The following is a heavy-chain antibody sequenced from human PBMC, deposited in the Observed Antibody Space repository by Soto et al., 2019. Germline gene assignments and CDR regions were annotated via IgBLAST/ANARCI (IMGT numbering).Heavy chain of an antibody. V-gene: IGHV3-23*01. J-gene: IGHJ4*02. CDR1: GFTFSNYP. CDR2: ISGNGGST. CDR3: ARARQYSVSLIVYFAY. Sequence: EVQLLESGGGLVQPGGSLKLSCAASGFTFSNYPMTCVRQAPGKGLEWVSSISGNGGSTYYADSVKGRFTISRDNSNNTLYLKMNSLRAEDTAVYYCARARQYSVSLIVYFAYWDQGSLVTVSS. D-gene: IGHD6-6*01.